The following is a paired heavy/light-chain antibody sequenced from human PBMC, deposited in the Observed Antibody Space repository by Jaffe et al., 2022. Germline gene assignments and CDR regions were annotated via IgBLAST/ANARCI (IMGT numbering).Heavy chain of an antibody. CDR2: IHSGDSET. Sequence: EVQLVQSGAEVKKPGESLKISCKGSEKTFTSYWIGWVRQMSGKGLECMGIIHSGDSETRYSPSFQGQVTISLDKSITTAYLQWTSLKASDTAIYYCVRGRPISGSYSHYFDFWGQGTLVTVSS. CDR1: EKTFTSYW. J-gene: IGHJ4*02. V-gene: IGHV5-51*03. D-gene: IGHD1-26*01. CDR3: VRGRPISGSYSHYFDF.
Light chain of an antibody. CDR3: YSTDSSGNQGV. V-gene: IGLV3-10*01. CDR2: EDK. J-gene: IGLJ3*02. CDR1: ALPRKY. Sequence: SYELTQPPSVSVSPGQTARITCSGDALPRKYAYWYQQKSGQAPVLVIYEDKKRPSEIPEKFSGSSSGTMATLTISGAQVEDEADYFCYSTDSSGNQGVFGGGTRLTVL.